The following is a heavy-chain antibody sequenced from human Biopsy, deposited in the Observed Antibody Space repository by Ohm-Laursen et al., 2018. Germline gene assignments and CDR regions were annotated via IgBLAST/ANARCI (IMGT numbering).Heavy chain of an antibody. CDR1: GYIFSSYA. Sequence: SVKVSCKASGYIFSSYAVSWVRQAPGQGLEWMGWISADHENIHYAQQFQGRITMTTDTSTTTAYMELRNLRSDDTAMYFCARLDWIVRNLFDPWGQGTLVTVSP. CDR3: ARLDWIVRNLFDP. D-gene: IGHD2/OR15-2a*01. J-gene: IGHJ5*02. V-gene: IGHV1-18*01. CDR2: ISADHENI.